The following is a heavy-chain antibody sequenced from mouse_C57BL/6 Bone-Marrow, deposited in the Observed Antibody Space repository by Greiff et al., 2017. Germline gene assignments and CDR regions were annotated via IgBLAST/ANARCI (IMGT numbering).Heavy chain of an antibody. CDR1: GFTFTDYY. J-gene: IGHJ2*01. Sequence: EVKLVESGGGLVQPGGSLSLSCAASGFTFTDYYMSWVRQPPGKALEWLGFIRNKANGYTTEYSASVKGRFTISRDNSQSILYLQRNALRAEDSATYYCARSPCDYYFDYWGQGTTLTVSS. CDR3: ARSPCDYYFDY. D-gene: IGHD2-4*01. V-gene: IGHV7-3*01. CDR2: IRNKANGYTT.